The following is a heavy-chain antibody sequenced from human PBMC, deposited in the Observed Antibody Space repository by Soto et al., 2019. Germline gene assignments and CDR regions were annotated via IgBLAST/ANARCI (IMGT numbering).Heavy chain of an antibody. V-gene: IGHV1-69*06. D-gene: IGHD6-13*01. CDR1: GGTFSSYA. J-gene: IGHJ6*02. CDR2: IIPIFGTA. CDR3: ARDNLGRGYSSSWPTYYYYGMDV. Sequence: SVKVSCKASGGTFSSYAISWVRQSPGQGLEWMGGIIPIFGTANYAQKFQGRVTITADKSTSTAYMELSSLRSEDTAVYYCARDNLGRGYSSSWPTYYYYGMDVWG.